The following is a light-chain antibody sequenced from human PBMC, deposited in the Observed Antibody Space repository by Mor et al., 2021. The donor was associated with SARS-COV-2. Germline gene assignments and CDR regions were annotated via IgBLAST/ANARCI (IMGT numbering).Light chain of an antibody. CDR2: RMS. CDR3: MQVTQFPLT. J-gene: IGKJ5*01. CDR1: DGNTY. Sequence: DGNTYLSWLQQRPGQSPRLLIYRMSKRFSGVPDRFSGSGAGTDFTLEISRVEAEDVGVYYCMQVTQFPLTFGQGTRLE. V-gene: IGKV2-24*01.